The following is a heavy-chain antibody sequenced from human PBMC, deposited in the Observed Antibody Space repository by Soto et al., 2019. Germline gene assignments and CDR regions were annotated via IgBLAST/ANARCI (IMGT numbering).Heavy chain of an antibody. CDR1: GYTFTSYG. D-gene: IGHD2-2*01. Sequence: ASVKVSCKASGYTFTSYGISWVRQAPGQGLEWMGWISAYNGNTNYAQKLQGRVTVTTDTSTSTAYMELRSLRSDDTAVYYCARDQLVPAAIDVYYYYGMDVWGQGTTVTVSS. J-gene: IGHJ6*02. CDR3: ARDQLVPAAIDVYYYYGMDV. V-gene: IGHV1-18*04. CDR2: ISAYNGNT.